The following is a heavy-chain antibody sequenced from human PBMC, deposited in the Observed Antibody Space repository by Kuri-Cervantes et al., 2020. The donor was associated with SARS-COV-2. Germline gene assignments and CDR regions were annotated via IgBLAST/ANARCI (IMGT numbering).Heavy chain of an antibody. CDR1: GYTFTNYG. CDR3: ARGIVVVVAAMGYFDY. Sequence: APVKVSCKASGYTFTNYGISWVRQAPGQGLEWMGWINGYNDNTKYAQELQGRVTITTDTSTSTAYMELRSLRSDDTAVYYCARGIVVVVAAMGYFDYWGQGTLVTVSS. V-gene: IGHV1-18*04. D-gene: IGHD2-15*01. CDR2: INGYNDNT. J-gene: IGHJ4*02.